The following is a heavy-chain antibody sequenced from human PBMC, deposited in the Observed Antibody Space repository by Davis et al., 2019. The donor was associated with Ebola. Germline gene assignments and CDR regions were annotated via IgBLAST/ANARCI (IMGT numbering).Heavy chain of an antibody. D-gene: IGHD2-15*01. Sequence: ASVKVSCKASGYTFTSYDINWVRQATGQGLEWMGIINPSGGSTSYAQKFQGRVTMTRDTSTSTVYMELSSLRSEDTAVYYCAREVIVVVVTATRQPYYYYYGMDVWGKGTTVTVSS. J-gene: IGHJ6*04. CDR1: GYTFTSYD. V-gene: IGHV1-46*01. CDR2: INPSGGST. CDR3: AREVIVVVVTATRQPYYYYYGMDV.